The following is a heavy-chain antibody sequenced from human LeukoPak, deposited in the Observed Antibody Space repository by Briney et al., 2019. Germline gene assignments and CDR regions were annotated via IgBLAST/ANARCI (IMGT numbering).Heavy chain of an antibody. J-gene: IGHJ4*02. CDR1: GFTFSSYA. D-gene: IGHD4-17*01. Sequence: GGSLRLSCAASGFTFSSYAMHWVRQAPGKGLEWVAFIRYDGSNKYYADSVKGRFTISRDNAKNSLYLQMNSLRAEDTAVYYCARVSGDYEGSFDYWGQGTLVTVSS. CDR2: IRYDGSNK. V-gene: IGHV3-30*02. CDR3: ARVSGDYEGSFDY.